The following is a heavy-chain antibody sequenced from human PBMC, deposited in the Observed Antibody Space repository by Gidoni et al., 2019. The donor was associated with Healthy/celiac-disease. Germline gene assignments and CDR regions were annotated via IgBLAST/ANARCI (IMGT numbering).Heavy chain of an antibody. CDR1: GFTFSSYS. V-gene: IGHV3-21*01. J-gene: IGHJ4*02. Sequence: EVQLVESGGGLVKPGGSLRLSCAASGFTFSSYSMNWVRQAPGKGLEWVSSISSSSSYIYYADSVKGRFTISRDNAKNSLYLQMNSLRAEDTAVYYCARGDYDILTGYYNWGQGTLVTVSS. D-gene: IGHD3-9*01. CDR3: ARGDYDILTGYYN. CDR2: ISSSSSYI.